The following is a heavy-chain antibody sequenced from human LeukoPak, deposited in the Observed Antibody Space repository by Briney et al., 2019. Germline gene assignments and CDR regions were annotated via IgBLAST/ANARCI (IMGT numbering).Heavy chain of an antibody. J-gene: IGHJ4*02. CDR3: AAGEVGWNYFGY. CDR2: IYSGGST. Sequence: GGSLRLSCAASGFTVSSNYMSWVRQAPGKGLEWVSVIYSGGSTYYEESVKGRFTISRDNSKNTLYLQMNSLGAEDTAVYYCAAGEVGWNYFGYWGQGTLVTVSS. D-gene: IGHD3-16*01. CDR1: GFTVSSNY. V-gene: IGHV3-53*01.